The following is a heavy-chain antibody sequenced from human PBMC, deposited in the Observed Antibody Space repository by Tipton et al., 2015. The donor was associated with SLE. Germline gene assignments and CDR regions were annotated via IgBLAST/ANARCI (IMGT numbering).Heavy chain of an antibody. CDR2: IYTGGST. V-gene: IGHV4-4*08. J-gene: IGHJ4*02. D-gene: IGHD5-24*01. CDR3: AREKGYNWPFDF. CDR1: GDSMNDYY. Sequence: TLSLTCTVSGDSMNDYYWNWIRQAPGKGLEWVGYIYTGGSTHYNPSLRSRVTISVDTSNTQFSLKLRSVSAADTAVYYCAREKGYNWPFDFWGQGTLVTVSS.